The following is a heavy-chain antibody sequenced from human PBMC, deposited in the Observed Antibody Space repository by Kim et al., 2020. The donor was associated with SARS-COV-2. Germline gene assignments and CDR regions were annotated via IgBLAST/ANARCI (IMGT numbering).Heavy chain of an antibody. D-gene: IGHD1-26*01. CDR2: ISYDGNVK. Sequence: GGSLRLSCAASGFSFSSYGMHWVRQAPGKGLDWVASISYDGNVKYFADSVKGRFIISRDSTKNTLSLLMNSLTTEDTAVYYCTTGGRINAVVGHFQYWGQGALVVVSS. CDR1: GFSFSSYG. J-gene: IGHJ4*02. V-gene: IGHV3-30*03. CDR3: TTGGRINAVVGHFQY.